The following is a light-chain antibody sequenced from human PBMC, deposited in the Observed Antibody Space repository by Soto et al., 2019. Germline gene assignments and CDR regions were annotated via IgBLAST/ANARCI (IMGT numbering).Light chain of an antibody. J-gene: IGKJ3*01. Sequence: EIVLTQSPATLSLSPGERATLSCRASQSVSSYLAWYQQKPGQAPRLLIYDASNRATGIPARFSGSGSGTDFTLNISSLEPEDFAVYYCQQRRDWPPLTFGPGTKVDIK. CDR1: QSVSSY. CDR3: QQRRDWPPLT. CDR2: DAS. V-gene: IGKV3-11*01.